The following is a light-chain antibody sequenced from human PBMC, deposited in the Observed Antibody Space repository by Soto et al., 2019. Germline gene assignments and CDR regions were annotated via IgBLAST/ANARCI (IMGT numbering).Light chain of an antibody. CDR1: SSDVGSYNL. V-gene: IGLV2-23*03. J-gene: IGLJ2*01. CDR2: EGS. Sequence: QSSLNQPASVSGSPGQSITISCTGTSSDVGSYNLVSWYQQHPGEAPKLMIYEGSKRPSGVSNRFSGSKSGNTASLTISGLQADDEADYYCCSYAGSSAFGVVFGGGSKLSVL. CDR3: CSYAGSSAFGVV.